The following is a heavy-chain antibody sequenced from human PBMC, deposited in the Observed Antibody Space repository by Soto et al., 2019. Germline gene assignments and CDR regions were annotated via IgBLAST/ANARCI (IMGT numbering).Heavy chain of an antibody. Sequence: SVKVSCKASGGTFSSYAISWVRQAPGQGLEWMGGIIPIFGTANYAQKFQGRVTITADESTSTAYMELSSLRSEDTAVYYCALQTPDQYSYGVNWFDPWGQGTLVTVS. CDR3: ALQTPDQYSYGVNWFDP. V-gene: IGHV1-69*13. D-gene: IGHD5-18*01. CDR1: GGTFSSYA. J-gene: IGHJ5*02. CDR2: IIPIFGTA.